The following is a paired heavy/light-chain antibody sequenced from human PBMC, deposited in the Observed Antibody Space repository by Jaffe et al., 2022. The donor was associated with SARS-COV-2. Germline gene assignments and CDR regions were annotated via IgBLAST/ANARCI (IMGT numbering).Heavy chain of an antibody. CDR2: ISYDVNFR. J-gene: IGHJ4*02. CDR1: GFAFSTYS. V-gene: IGHV3-30*04. CDR3: ARDPQGRSSVPENGLDY. Sequence: QVQLVESGGGVVQPGRSLRLSCAASGFAFSTYSMEWVRQSPGKGLEWVAFISYDVNFRYHADSVKGRFTISRDNSKNTLYLQMNSLRPEDTGVYYCARDPQGRSSVPENGLDYWGQGTLVTVSS. D-gene: IGHD3-22*01.
Light chain of an antibody. CDR3: QQRRNWPPYT. CDR2: DAS. V-gene: IGKV3-11*01. J-gene: IGKJ2*01. CDR1: QSVSSY. Sequence: EIVLTQSPATLSLSPGERATLSCRASQSVSSYLAWYQQKPGQTPRLLIYDASNRATGIPARFSGSGSGTDFTLTISSLEPEDFAVYYCQQRRNWPPYTFGQGTKLEIK.